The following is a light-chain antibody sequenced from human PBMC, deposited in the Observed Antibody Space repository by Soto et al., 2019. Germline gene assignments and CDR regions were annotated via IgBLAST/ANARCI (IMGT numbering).Light chain of an antibody. CDR2: DAS. Sequence: DIQMTQSPSTLSASVGDRVTITCRASQSISSWLVWYQQKPGKAPKLLIYDASSLESGVPSRFSGSGSGTEFTLTISRLQPDDFATYYCQQYNSYSPTFGQGTKVEIK. J-gene: IGKJ1*01. V-gene: IGKV1-5*01. CDR1: QSISSW. CDR3: QQYNSYSPT.